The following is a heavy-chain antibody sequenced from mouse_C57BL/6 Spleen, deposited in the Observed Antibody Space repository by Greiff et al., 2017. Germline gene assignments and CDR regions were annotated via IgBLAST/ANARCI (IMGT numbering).Heavy chain of an antibody. V-gene: IGHV1-80*01. D-gene: IGHD3-2*02. CDR3: ARSGSSGYYAMDY. CDR2: IYPGDGDT. Sequence: VQLQQSGAELVQPGASVQISCTASGYAFSSYWMNWVKQRPGKGLEWIGQIYPGDGDTNYNGKFKGKATLTADKSSSTAYMQLSSLTSEDSAVYFCARSGSSGYYAMDYWGQGTSVTVSS. CDR1: GYAFSSYW. J-gene: IGHJ4*01.